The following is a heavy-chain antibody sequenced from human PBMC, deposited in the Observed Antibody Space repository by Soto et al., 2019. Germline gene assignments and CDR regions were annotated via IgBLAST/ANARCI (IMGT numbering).Heavy chain of an antibody. CDR1: GGTFSSYT. Sequence: QVQLVQSGAEVKKPGSSVKVSCKASGGTFSSYTISWVRQAPGQGLEWMGRIIPILGIANYAQKFQGRVTITAEKSTSTAYMELSSLRSEDTAVYYCARDPARTDAFDIWGQGTMVTVSS. J-gene: IGHJ3*02. CDR2: IIPILGIA. CDR3: ARDPARTDAFDI. D-gene: IGHD6-6*01. V-gene: IGHV1-69*08.